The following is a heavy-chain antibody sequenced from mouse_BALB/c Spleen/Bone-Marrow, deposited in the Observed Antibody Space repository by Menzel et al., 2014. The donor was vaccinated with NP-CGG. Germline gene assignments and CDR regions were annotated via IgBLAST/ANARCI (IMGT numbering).Heavy chain of an antibody. CDR1: GVTFTGYY. J-gene: IGHJ1*01. CDR3: PRDINDGYYWYFDV. V-gene: IGHV7-3*02. Sequence: EVKLVESGGGLVQPGGSLRLSCATSGVTFTGYYMSWVRQPPGKALEWLGFIRNKANGHTTEYSASVKGRFTISRDNSQSILYLQMNTLRAEDSATYYCPRDINDGYYWYFDVWGAGTTVTVSS. CDR2: IRNKANGHTT. D-gene: IGHD2-3*01.